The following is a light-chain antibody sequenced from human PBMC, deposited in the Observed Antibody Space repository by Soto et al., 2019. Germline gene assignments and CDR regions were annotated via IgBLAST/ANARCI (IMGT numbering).Light chain of an antibody. CDR1: SSDVGGYNY. CDR3: SSYAGNNNLRV. Sequence: QSALTQPPSASGSPGQSVTISCTGTSSDVGGYNYVSWYQHHPGKAPKLMIYEVSKRPSGVPDRFSGTKSGSTASLTVSGLQAEDEADYYCSSYAGNNNLRVFGTGTKLTV. J-gene: IGLJ1*01. CDR2: EVS. V-gene: IGLV2-8*01.